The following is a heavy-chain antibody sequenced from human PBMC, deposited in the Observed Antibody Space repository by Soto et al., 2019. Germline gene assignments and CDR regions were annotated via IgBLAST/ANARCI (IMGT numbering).Heavy chain of an antibody. CDR3: ARSPAYGDYANLDT. CDR1: GDSVSKYY. CDR2: IHSTRSP. D-gene: IGHD4-17*01. J-gene: IGHJ5*02. Sequence: SETLSLTCTVSGDSVSKYYWNWIRQPAGKGLEWIGRIHSTRSPDYNPPLKSRVTLSVDTSKDQFSLKLSLTSVTAADTAVYYCARSPAYGDYANLDTWGQGTLVT. V-gene: IGHV4-4*07.